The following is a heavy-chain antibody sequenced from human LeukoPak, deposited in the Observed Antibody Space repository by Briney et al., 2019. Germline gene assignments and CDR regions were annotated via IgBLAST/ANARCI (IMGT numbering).Heavy chain of an antibody. Sequence: GEALKISCQASGYSFTSSWIGWARQMPGKGLEGMAIINPGDSDTRYSPSFQGQVPISADQSISTVYLQWGSLKASDPAMYYCASQPGAGWFDPWGQGTLVTVSS. CDR2: INPGDSDT. V-gene: IGHV5-51*01. CDR3: ASQPGAGWFDP. CDR1: GYSFTSSW. J-gene: IGHJ5*02. D-gene: IGHD3-10*01.